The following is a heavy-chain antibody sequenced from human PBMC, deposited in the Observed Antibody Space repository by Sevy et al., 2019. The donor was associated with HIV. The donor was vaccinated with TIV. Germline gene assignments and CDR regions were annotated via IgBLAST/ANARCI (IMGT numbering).Heavy chain of an antibody. D-gene: IGHD2-2*01. V-gene: IGHV4-61*02. CDR2: IYTSGST. Sequence: SETLSLTCTVSGGSISSGSYYWSWIRQPAGKGLEWIGRIYTSGSTNYNPSLKSRVTMSVDTSKNQFSLKLNSVTAADTAVYYCARDPIVLVPAAIGRYYYYGMDVWGQGTTVTVSS. J-gene: IGHJ6*02. CDR1: GGSISSGSYY. CDR3: ARDPIVLVPAAIGRYYYYGMDV.